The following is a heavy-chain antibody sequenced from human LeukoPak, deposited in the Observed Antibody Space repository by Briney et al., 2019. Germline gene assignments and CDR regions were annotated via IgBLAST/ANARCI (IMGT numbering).Heavy chain of an antibody. CDR3: AKTYYGSGRLFDY. J-gene: IGHJ4*02. D-gene: IGHD3-10*01. CDR2: ISAGGGTT. Sequence: GGSLRLSCSTSGVTFSGYSMNWVRRAPGKGLEWLSYISAGGGTTYYADSVKGRFTISRDNSKNTLYLQMNSLRAEDTAVYYCAKTYYGSGRLFDYWGQGTLVAVST. CDR1: GVTFSGYS. V-gene: IGHV3-48*01.